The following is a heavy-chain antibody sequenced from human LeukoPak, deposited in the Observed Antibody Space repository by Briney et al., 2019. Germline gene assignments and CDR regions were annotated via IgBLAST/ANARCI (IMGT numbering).Heavy chain of an antibody. V-gene: IGHV1-24*01. CDR3: TGHRYDSGWDLGARDYYYYGMDV. CDR2: CDLEDGQT. D-gene: IGHD3-22*01. CDR1: GYTLSQFV. Sequence: ASVRVSCKVSGYTLSQFVMHWVRQARGKGVEGMGGCDLEDGQTTYAQRFEGRVSMTEDTSTDTAYMALSIMSSDDPAVYYCTGHRYDSGWDLGARDYYYYGMDVWGQGTTVTVSS. J-gene: IGHJ6*02.